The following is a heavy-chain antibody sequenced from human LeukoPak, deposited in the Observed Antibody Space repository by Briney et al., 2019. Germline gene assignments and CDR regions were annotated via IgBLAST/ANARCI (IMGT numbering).Heavy chain of an antibody. CDR2: IYYSGST. Sequence: SETLSLTCTVSGGSISSYYWSWIRQPPGKGLEWIGYIYYSGSTNYNPSLKSRVTISVDTSKNQFFLKLSSVTAADTAVYYCARVQSQVGYYYYMDVWGKGTTVTVSS. J-gene: IGHJ6*03. CDR3: ARVQSQVGYYYYMDV. CDR1: GGSISSYY. V-gene: IGHV4-59*01. D-gene: IGHD1-26*01.